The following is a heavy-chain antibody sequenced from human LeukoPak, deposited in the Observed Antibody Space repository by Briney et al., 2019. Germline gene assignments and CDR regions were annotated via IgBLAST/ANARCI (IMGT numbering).Heavy chain of an antibody. J-gene: IGHJ4*02. Sequence: PGGSLRLSCAGSGVTSSSYWMSWVRQAPGKGLEWVANIKQDGSEKYYVDSVKGRFTISRDNAKNSLYLQMNSLRAEDTAVYYCARDGFGNPLGYWGQGALVTVSS. V-gene: IGHV3-7*05. CDR3: ARDGFGNPLGY. CDR2: IKQDGSEK. CDR1: GVTSSSYW. D-gene: IGHD4-23*01.